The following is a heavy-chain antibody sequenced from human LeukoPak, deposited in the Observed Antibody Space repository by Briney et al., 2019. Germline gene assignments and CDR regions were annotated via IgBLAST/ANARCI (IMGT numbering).Heavy chain of an antibody. V-gene: IGHV3-23*01. J-gene: IGHJ4*02. Sequence: GGSLRLSCAASGFTFNSYGMHWVRQAPGKGLEWVSAISGSGGSTYYADSVKGRFTISRDNSKSTLFLQMNSLRAEDTAVYYCAKDPRVGSRVATPCHWGQGTLVTVSS. CDR1: GFTFNSYG. CDR2: ISGSGGST. D-gene: IGHD5-24*01. CDR3: AKDPRVGSRVATPCH.